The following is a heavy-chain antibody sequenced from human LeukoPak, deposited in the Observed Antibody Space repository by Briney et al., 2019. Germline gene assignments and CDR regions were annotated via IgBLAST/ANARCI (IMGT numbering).Heavy chain of an antibody. CDR3: ARGRAVRRLNWFDL. Sequence: ASETLSLTCAVYGGSFSGYYWSWIPQPPGKGLEWIREINHSGSTNYNPSLKSRVTISVDTSKNQFSLKLSSVTAADTAVYYCARGRAVRRLNWFDLWGQGTLVTVSS. CDR1: GGSFSGYY. J-gene: IGHJ5*02. CDR2: INHSGST. V-gene: IGHV4-34*01. D-gene: IGHD4-11*01.